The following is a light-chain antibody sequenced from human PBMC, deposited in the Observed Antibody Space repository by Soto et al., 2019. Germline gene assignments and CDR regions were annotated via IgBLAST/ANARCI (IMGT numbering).Light chain of an antibody. CDR3: QVWESGRGV. J-gene: IGLJ1*01. V-gene: IGLV3-21*02. CDR2: DDS. Sequence: SYELTQPPSVSVAPGQTARITCGGNNIGGKSVHWYQQKPGQAPVLVVYDDSDRPSGIPERFSGSNSVNTATLTISRVAAGAEADYYCQVWESGRGVFGTGTKVTVL. CDR1: NIGGKS.